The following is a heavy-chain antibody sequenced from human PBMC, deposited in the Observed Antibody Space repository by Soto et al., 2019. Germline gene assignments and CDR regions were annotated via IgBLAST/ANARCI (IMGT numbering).Heavy chain of an antibody. Sequence: GGSLRLSCAASGFTFSDYYMSWIRQAPGKGLEWVSYISSSGSTIYYADSVKGRFTISRDNAKNSLYLQMNSLRAEDTAVYYCARRAPGGQLEVIGRYYFDYWGQGTLVTVSS. CDR1: GFTFSDYY. D-gene: IGHD1-1*01. CDR2: ISSSGSTI. V-gene: IGHV3-11*01. CDR3: ARRAPGGQLEVIGRYYFDY. J-gene: IGHJ4*02.